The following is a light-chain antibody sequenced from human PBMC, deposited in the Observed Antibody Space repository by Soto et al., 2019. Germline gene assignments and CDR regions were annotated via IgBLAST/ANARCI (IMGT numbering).Light chain of an antibody. CDR1: QSISSW. Sequence: DIQMTQSPSTLSASVGDRVTITCRASQSISSWLAWYQQKPGKAPKLLIYDASSLESWVPSRFSGSGSGTEFTLTIRSLQTDDFATYSSQQYNSYSYTFGQGTKLEIK. J-gene: IGKJ2*01. CDR3: QQYNSYSYT. V-gene: IGKV1-5*01. CDR2: DAS.